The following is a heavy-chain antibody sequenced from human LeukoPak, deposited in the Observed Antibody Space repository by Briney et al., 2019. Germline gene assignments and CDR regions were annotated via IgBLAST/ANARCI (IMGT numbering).Heavy chain of an antibody. J-gene: IGHJ6*03. D-gene: IGHD3-3*01. CDR1: GESFSGYY. CDR2: IYYSGST. CDR3: ARGHDFWSGNYYYYMDV. V-gene: IGHV4-59*12. Sequence: SETLSLTCAVYGESFSGYYWTWIRQPPGKGLEWIGYIYYSGSTDYNPSLKSRVTISVDTSKNQFSLKLSSVTAADTAVYYCARGHDFWSGNYYYYMDVWGKGTTVTVSS.